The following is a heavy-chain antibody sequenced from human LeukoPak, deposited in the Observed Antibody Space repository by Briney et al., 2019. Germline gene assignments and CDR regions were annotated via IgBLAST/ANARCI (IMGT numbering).Heavy chain of an antibody. V-gene: IGHV3-48*01. CDR2: ISSASNTI. Sequence: QPGGSLRLSCAASGFTFSCYSMNWVRQAPGKGLEWVSYISSASNTIYYADSVKGRFTISRDNAKNSLYLQMNSLRAEDTAMYYCARDGWFGDYNWFDPWGQGTLVTVSS. CDR1: GFTFSCYS. CDR3: ARDGWFGDYNWFDP. D-gene: IGHD3-10*01. J-gene: IGHJ5*02.